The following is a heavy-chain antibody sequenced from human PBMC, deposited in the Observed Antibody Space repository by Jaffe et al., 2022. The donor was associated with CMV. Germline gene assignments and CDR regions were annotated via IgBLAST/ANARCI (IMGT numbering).Heavy chain of an antibody. Sequence: QLQLQESGPGLVKPSETLSLTCTVSGGSISSSSYYWGWIRQPPGKGLEWIGSIYYSGSTYYNPSLKSRVTISVDTSKNQFSLKLSSVTAADTAVYYCARDPHYYGSGSQPFNYWGQGTLVTVSS. CDR2: IYYSGST. CDR3: ARDPHYYGSGSQPFNY. D-gene: IGHD3-10*01. J-gene: IGHJ4*02. V-gene: IGHV4-39*02. CDR1: GGSISSSSYY.